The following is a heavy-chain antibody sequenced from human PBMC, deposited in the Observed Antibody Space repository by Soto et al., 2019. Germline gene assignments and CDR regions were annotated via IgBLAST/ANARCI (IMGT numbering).Heavy chain of an antibody. CDR1: GFTFSSYA. V-gene: IGHV3-23*01. D-gene: IGHD3-22*01. CDR3: AKDLVATYYYDSSGYYPDY. CDR2: NSGSGGST. J-gene: IGHJ4*02. Sequence: RLSCAAPGFTFSSYAMSWGPHAPGEGVGWVSANSGSGGSTNYADSLKGRFTISRDNSKNTLYLQMNSLRAEDTAVYYCAKDLVATYYYDSSGYYPDYWGQGTLVTVS.